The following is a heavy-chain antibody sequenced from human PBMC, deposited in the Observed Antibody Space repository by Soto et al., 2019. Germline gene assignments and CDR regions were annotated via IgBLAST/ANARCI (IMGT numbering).Heavy chain of an antibody. CDR3: ASPIYDSSGYSRDLFAFDI. D-gene: IGHD3-22*01. Sequence: QVQLVQSGAEVKKPGSSVKVSCTASGGTFSSYAISWVRQAPGQGLEWMGGIIPIFGTANYAQKFQGRVTITADESTSTAYMELSSLRSEDTAVYYCASPIYDSSGYSRDLFAFDIWGQGTMVTVSS. CDR1: GGTFSSYA. CDR2: IIPIFGTA. J-gene: IGHJ3*02. V-gene: IGHV1-69*01.